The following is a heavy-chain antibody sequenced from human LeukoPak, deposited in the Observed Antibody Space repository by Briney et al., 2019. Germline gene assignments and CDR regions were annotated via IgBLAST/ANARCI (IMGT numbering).Heavy chain of an antibody. CDR1: GFTFSSFT. Sequence: GGSLRLSCAASGFTFSSFTMNWVRQAPGKGLVWVARVDNDGIGASYADSVKGRFTVSRDNGKNTVFLEMNSLRPEDTAVYYCARDYFDIRGQGTMVTVSS. J-gene: IGHJ4*02. CDR2: VDNDGIGA. V-gene: IGHV3-74*01. CDR3: ARDYFDI.